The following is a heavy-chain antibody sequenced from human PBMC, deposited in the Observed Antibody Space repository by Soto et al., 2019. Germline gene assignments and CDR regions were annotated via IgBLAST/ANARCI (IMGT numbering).Heavy chain of an antibody. D-gene: IGHD2-2*01. V-gene: IGHV1-69*13. CDR2: IIPIFGTA. J-gene: IGHJ6*02. CDR1: GCTFSSYA. Sequence: ASVKVSCKASGCTFSSYAISWVRQAPGQGLEWMGGIIPIFGTANYAQKFQGRVTITADESTSTAYMELSSLRSEDTAVYYCARVGIVVVPAAPDYYYGMDVWGQGTTVTVSS. CDR3: ARVGIVVVPAAPDYYYGMDV.